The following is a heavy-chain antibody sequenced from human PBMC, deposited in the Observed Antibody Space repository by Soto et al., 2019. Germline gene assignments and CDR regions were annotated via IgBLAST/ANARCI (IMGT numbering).Heavy chain of an antibody. Sequence: VPLLDSGGGLVPPGGSLRLSCAASGFTFSTYAMSWVRQAPGKGLEWVSSISGSGGSTYYADSVKGRFTISRDNSKNTLYLQMNSLRAEDTAVYYCAKDGIVVVTAINYWGQGTLVTVSS. D-gene: IGHD2-21*02. CDR3: AKDGIVVVTAINY. V-gene: IGHV3-23*01. J-gene: IGHJ4*02. CDR2: ISGSGGST. CDR1: GFTFSTYA.